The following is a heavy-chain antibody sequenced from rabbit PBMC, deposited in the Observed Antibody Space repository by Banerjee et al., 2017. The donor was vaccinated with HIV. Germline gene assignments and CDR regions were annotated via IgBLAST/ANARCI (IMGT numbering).Heavy chain of an antibody. Sequence: QQHLEESGGGLVKPGGTLTLTCNASGIDFSNYVYICWVRQAPGKGLELIACIYTNSGSTVYASRAKGRFTISKTSSTTVTLQMTSLTAADTATYFCARDAGYAGSNLWGQGTLVTVS. D-gene: IGHD4-2*01. J-gene: IGHJ4*01. CDR2: IYTNSGST. CDR3: ARDAGYAGSNL. CDR1: GIDFSNYVY. V-gene: IGHV1S45*01.